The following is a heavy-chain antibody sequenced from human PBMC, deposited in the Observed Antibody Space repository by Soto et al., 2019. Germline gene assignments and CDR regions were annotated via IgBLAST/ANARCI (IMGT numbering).Heavy chain of an antibody. V-gene: IGHV1-2*02. CDR2: IKPNTGGT. D-gene: IGHD2-8*01. CDR3: ARERYQVLSEGMDF. Sequence: XSVKVSCKASGFGLTDHYCHWIRAAPGQGLEWLGWIKPNTGGTTYAQKFQGRVTLTGDTSINTAYMELSSLRTDDTAMYYCARERYQVLSEGMDFWGQGTSVTVPS. J-gene: IGHJ6*02. CDR1: GFGLTDHY.